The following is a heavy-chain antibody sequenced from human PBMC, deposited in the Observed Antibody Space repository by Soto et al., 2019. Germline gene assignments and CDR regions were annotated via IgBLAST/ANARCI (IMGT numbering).Heavy chain of an antibody. CDR2: IIPIFGVA. CDR1: GGTFSSYT. D-gene: IGHD5-18*01. CDR3: ARGGGAYSY. V-gene: IGHV1-69*02. J-gene: IGHJ1*01. Sequence: QVQLVQSGAEVKEPGSSVNVSCKASGGTFSSYTISWVRQAPGQGLEWMGRIIPIFGVADYAQKFQGRLTITADKSTSTAHMELSSLKSEDTAVYYCARGGGAYSYWGQGTLVTV.